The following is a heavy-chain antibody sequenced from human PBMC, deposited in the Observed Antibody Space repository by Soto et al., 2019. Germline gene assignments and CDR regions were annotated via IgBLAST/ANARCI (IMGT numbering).Heavy chain of an antibody. CDR1: GGSFSGYY. Sequence: SETLSLTCAVYGGSFSGYYWSWIRQPPGKGLEWIGEINHSGSTNYNPSLKSRVTISVDTSKNQFSLKLSSVTAADTAVYYCARRITIFGVVISLGSAFDIWGQGTMVTVSS. V-gene: IGHV4-34*01. J-gene: IGHJ3*02. D-gene: IGHD3-3*01. CDR2: INHSGST. CDR3: ARRITIFGVVISLGSAFDI.